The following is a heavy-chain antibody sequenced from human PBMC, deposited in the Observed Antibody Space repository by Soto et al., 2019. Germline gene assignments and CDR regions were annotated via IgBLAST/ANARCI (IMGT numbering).Heavy chain of an antibody. J-gene: IGHJ6*02. Sequence: GGSLRLSCAAPGFTFSNAWMNWVRQAPGKGLEWVGRIKSKTDGGTTDYAAPVKGRFTISRDDSKNTLYLQMNSLKTEDTAVYYCTTGKPYYYYYGMDVWGQGTTVTVSS. CDR1: GFTFSNAW. CDR3: TTGKPYYYYYGMDV. V-gene: IGHV3-15*07. CDR2: IKSKTDGGTT.